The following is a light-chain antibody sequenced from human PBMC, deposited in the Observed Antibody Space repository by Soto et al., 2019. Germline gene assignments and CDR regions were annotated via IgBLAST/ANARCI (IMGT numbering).Light chain of an antibody. V-gene: IGKV3-11*01. CDR1: QSVSSY. J-gene: IGKJ4*01. CDR3: QQRSNWPPVLT. Sequence: EIVVTQSPATLSLSPGERATLSCRASQSVSSYLAWYQQKPGQAPRLLIYDASNRATGIPARFSGSGSGTDFPLTISSLEPEDFAVYYCQQRSNWPPVLTFGGGTKVEIK. CDR2: DAS.